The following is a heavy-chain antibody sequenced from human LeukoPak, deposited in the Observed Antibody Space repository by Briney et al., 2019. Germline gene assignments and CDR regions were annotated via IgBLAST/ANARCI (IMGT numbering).Heavy chain of an antibody. CDR3: ARLDYSPYYFDY. Sequence: SETLSLTCTVSGGSLSSSSYYWGWIRQPPGKGLEWIGSIYYSGSTYYNPSLKSRVTISVDTSKNQFSLKLSSVTAADTAVYYCARLDYSPYYFDYWGQGTLVTVSS. D-gene: IGHD3/OR15-3a*01. CDR1: GGSLSSSSYY. V-gene: IGHV4-39*01. CDR2: IYYSGST. J-gene: IGHJ4*02.